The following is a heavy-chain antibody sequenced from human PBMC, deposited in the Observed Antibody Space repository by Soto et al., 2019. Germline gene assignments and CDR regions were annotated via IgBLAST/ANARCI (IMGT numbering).Heavy chain of an antibody. CDR1: GFTFSSYG. CDR2: ISYDGSNK. D-gene: IGHD2-2*01. CDR3: RGDIVVVPAAIDYYMDV. V-gene: IGHV3-30*03. J-gene: IGHJ6*03. Sequence: GGSLRLSCAASGFTFSSYGMHWVRQAPGKGLEWVAVISYDGSNKYYADSVKGRFTISRDNSKNTLYLQMNSLRAEDTAVYYCRGDIVVVPAAIDYYMDVWGKGTTVTVSS.